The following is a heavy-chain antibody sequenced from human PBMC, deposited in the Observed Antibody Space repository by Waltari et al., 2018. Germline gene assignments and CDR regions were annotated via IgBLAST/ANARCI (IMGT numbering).Heavy chain of an antibody. D-gene: IGHD6-19*01. J-gene: IGHJ4*02. CDR1: GFTFSSYA. Sequence: EVQLVESGGGLVQPGGSLRLSCAASGFTFSSYAMSWVRQAPGKGLGWVSTISGRGSSTYYADSVKGRFTISRDNSKKMLYLQMNSLRAEDTAVYYCAKGVYEWEINYFDNWGQGTLVTVSS. CDR2: ISGRGSST. V-gene: IGHV3-23*04. CDR3: AKGVYEWEINYFDN.